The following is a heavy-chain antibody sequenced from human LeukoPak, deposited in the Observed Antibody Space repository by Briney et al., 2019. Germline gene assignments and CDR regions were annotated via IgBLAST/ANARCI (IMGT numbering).Heavy chain of an antibody. V-gene: IGHV1-18*01. CDR1: GYTFTSYG. Sequence: ASVKVSCKASGYTFTSYGISWVRQAPGQGLEWMGWISAYNGNTNYAQKLQGRVTMTTDTSTSTAYMELRSLRYDDTAVYYCARDRYGVRSGSCDYWGQGTLVTVSP. J-gene: IGHJ4*02. CDR3: ARDRYGVRSGSCDY. CDR2: ISAYNGNT. D-gene: IGHD1-26*01.